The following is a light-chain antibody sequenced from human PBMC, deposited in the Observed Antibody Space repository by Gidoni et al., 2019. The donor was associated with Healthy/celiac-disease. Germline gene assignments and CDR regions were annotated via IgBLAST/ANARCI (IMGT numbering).Light chain of an antibody. J-gene: IGKJ2*01. CDR3: QQYDNLPRT. CDR2: DAS. V-gene: IGKV1-33*01. CDR1: HDISNH. Sequence: DIQMTQSPSSLSASVGDRVTITCQASHDISNHLHWYQQKPGKAPKLLIYDASNLETGVPSRFSGSGSGTDFTFTISSLQPEDIATYYCQQYDNLPRTFGQGTKLEIK.